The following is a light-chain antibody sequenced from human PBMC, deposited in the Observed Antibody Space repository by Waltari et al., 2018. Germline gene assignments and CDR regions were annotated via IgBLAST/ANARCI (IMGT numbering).Light chain of an antibody. CDR3: QQSYSTPLT. V-gene: IGKV1-39*01. CDR1: QFISSY. J-gene: IGKJ4*01. CDR2: SAS. Sequence: DIQMTQSPSSLSASVGDRVTITCRASQFISSYLNWYQQKPGKAPKLLIYSASSLQSGGPSRFSGSGYGTDFTLIISSLQFEDFATYYCQQSYSTPLTFGGGTEVEIK.